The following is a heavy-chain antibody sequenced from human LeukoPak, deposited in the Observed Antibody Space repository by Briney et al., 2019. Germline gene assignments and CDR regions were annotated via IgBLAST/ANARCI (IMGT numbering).Heavy chain of an antibody. D-gene: IGHD3-16*01. CDR3: ARDGFGTGSN. CDR2: IKRDGSES. V-gene: IGHV3-74*01. CDR1: GFTLSNYW. Sequence: GGSLRLSCAASGFTLSNYWMHWVRQAPGKGLVWVSRIKRDGSESNYADSVRGRFTISRDNAKNTLYLQMNTLRADDTAVYYCARDGFGTGSNWGQGTLVTVSS. J-gene: IGHJ4*02.